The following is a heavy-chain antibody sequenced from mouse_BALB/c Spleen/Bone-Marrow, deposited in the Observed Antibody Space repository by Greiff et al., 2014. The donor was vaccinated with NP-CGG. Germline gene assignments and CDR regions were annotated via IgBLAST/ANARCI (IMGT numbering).Heavy chain of an antibody. J-gene: IGHJ4*01. D-gene: IGHD2-1*01. Sequence: VQLKESGAELVKPGASVKLSCTASGFNIKDTYMHWVKQRPEQGLEWIGRIDPANGNTKYVPTFQGKATITADTSSNTAYLQLSSLTAEDTASYYWASSGNYEGGAMDYWGQGISVTVSS. CDR1: GFNIKDTY. CDR2: IDPANGNT. V-gene: IGHV14-3*02. CDR3: ASSGNYEGGAMDY.